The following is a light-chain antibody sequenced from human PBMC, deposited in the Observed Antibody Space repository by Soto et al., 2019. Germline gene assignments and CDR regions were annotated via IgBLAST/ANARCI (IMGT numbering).Light chain of an antibody. CDR2: CAS. CDR3: QQYNNWPLT. J-gene: IGKJ4*01. V-gene: IGKV3-15*01. CDR1: QSVSSN. Sequence: ERVMTQSPATLSVSPGERATLSCMAGQSVSSNLAWYQQKPGQAPRLLIYCASTRATGIPARFSGSGSGTEFTLTISSLQSEDFEVYYCQQYNNWPLTFGGGTKVDIK.